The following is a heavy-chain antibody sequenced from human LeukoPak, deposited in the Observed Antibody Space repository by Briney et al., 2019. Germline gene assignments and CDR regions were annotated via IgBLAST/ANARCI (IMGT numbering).Heavy chain of an antibody. V-gene: IGHV3-23*01. CDR2: ISGSGGST. CDR3: AKALKVVAGSGPVDYYYYMDV. D-gene: IGHD6-19*01. J-gene: IGHJ6*03. CDR1: GFTFRNYG. Sequence: GGTLRLSCAASGFTFRNYGMSWVRQAPGKGLEWVSAISGSGGSTYDADSVKGRFTISRDNSKNTLYLQMNSLRAEDTAVYYCAKALKVVAGSGPVDYYYYMDVWGKGTTVTISS.